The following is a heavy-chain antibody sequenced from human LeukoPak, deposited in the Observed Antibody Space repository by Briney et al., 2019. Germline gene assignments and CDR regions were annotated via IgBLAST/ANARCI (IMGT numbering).Heavy chain of an antibody. V-gene: IGHV3-30*04. J-gene: IGHJ6*03. D-gene: IGHD2-2*01. CDR2: ISYDGRNK. CDR1: GFTFSNYG. Sequence: GRSLRLSCAASGFTFSNYGIHWVRQAPGKGLEWVAVISYDGRNKYYADSVRGRFTISRDNSKNGLFLQMNSLRPEDTAIYYCAREGFTSSWLYYYYYMDVWGKGTTVTVSS. CDR3: AREGFTSSWLYYYYYMDV.